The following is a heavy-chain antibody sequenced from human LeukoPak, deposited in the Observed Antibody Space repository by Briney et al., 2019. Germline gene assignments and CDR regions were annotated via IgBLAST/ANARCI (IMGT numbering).Heavy chain of an antibody. V-gene: IGHV3-30*18. D-gene: IGHD5-18*01. CDR2: ISYHGSDK. J-gene: IGHJ5*02. CDR1: GFTFSSYG. CDR3: AKGIGGYSFGNWFDP. Sequence: GRSLRLSCAASGFTFSSYGMHWVRQAPGKGLEWVAVISYHGSDKYYADSVKGRFTISRDNAKHTLYLQMDSLRAEDTAVYYCAKGIGGYSFGNWFDPWGQGTLVTVSS.